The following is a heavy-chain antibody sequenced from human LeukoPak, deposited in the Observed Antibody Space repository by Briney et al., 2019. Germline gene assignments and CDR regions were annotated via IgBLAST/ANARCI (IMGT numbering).Heavy chain of an antibody. J-gene: IGHJ4*02. D-gene: IGHD3-22*01. Sequence: SETLSPTCTVSGGSISSSSYYWGWIRQPPGKGLEWIGSIYYSGSTYYNPSLKSRVTISVDTSKNQFSLKLSSVTAADTAVYYCARDPRFGDSSGYRGQGTLVTVSS. CDR2: IYYSGST. CDR1: GGSISSSSYY. V-gene: IGHV4-39*07. CDR3: ARDPRFGDSSGY.